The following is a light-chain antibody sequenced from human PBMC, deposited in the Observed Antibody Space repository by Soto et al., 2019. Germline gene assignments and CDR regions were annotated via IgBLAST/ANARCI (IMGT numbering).Light chain of an antibody. J-gene: IGKJ3*01. V-gene: IGKV1-13*02. CDR2: DAS. Sequence: GDRVTITCRASQGISSALAWYQQKPGQAPKLLIYDASSLESGVPSRFSGSGSGTDFTLTISSLQPEDFATYYCQQFNSYPFTFGPGTKVDIK. CDR1: QGISSA. CDR3: QQFNSYPFT.